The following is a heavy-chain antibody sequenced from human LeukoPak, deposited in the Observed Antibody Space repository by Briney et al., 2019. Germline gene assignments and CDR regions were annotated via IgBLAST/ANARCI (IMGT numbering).Heavy chain of an antibody. J-gene: IGHJ4*02. CDR3: ARVAEYYDSSGPGIFDY. V-gene: IGHV3-53*01. CDR1: GFTVSSNY. Sequence: PGGSLRLSCAASGFTVSSNYMSWVRQAPGKGLEWVSVIFSGGSTYYADSVKGRFTISRDNSKNTLYLQMNSLRAEDTAVYYCARVAEYYDSSGPGIFDYWGQGTLVTVSS. CDR2: IFSGGST. D-gene: IGHD3-22*01.